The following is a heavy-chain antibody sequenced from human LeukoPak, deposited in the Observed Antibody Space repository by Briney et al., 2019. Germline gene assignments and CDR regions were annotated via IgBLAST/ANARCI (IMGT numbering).Heavy chain of an antibody. V-gene: IGHV3-23*01. Sequence: GGSLRLSCAASGFTFSSYAMSWVRQAPGKGLEWVSAISGSGGSTYYADSVKGRFTISRDNSKNTLYLQMNSLRAEDTAVYYCAKDPYSSGWYYFDYWGQGTLVTVSP. CDR3: AKDPYSSGWYYFDY. D-gene: IGHD6-19*01. J-gene: IGHJ4*02. CDR1: GFTFSSYA. CDR2: ISGSGGST.